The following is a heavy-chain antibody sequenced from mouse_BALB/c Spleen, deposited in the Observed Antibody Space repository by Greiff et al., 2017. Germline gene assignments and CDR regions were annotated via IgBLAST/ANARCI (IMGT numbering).Heavy chain of an antibody. CDR1: GYTFTDYN. V-gene: IGHV1S29*02. D-gene: IGHD1-1*01. CDR2: IYPYNGGT. CDR3: ARHRGYYGSSPFAY. Sequence: VKLQESGPELVKPGASVKISCKASGYTFTDYNMHWVKQSHGKSLEWIGYIYPYNGGTGYNQKFKSKATLTVDNSSSTAYMELRSLTSEDSAVYYCARHRGYYGSSPFAYWGQGTLVTVSA. J-gene: IGHJ3*01.